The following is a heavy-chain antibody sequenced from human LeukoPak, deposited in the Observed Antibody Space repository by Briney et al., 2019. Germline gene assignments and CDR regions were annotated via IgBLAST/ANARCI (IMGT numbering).Heavy chain of an antibody. CDR3: ARVSWFDELPSY. Sequence: SETLSLACTVPGGSISSDYWGWIRQPPGKGLEWIGSIYYSGSTYYNPSLKSRVTISVDTSKNQFSLKLSSVTAADTAVYYCARVSWFDELPSYWGQGTLVSVSS. CDR1: GGSISSDY. V-gene: IGHV4-39*07. CDR2: IYYSGST. J-gene: IGHJ4*02. D-gene: IGHD3-10*01.